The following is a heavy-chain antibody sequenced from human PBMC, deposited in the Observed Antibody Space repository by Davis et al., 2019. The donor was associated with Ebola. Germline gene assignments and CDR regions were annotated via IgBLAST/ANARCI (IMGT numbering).Heavy chain of an antibody. CDR3: ARGRKVAKMGSWFDP. J-gene: IGHJ5*02. D-gene: IGHD5-12*01. CDR2: INPSGGST. V-gene: IGHV1-46*01. CDR1: GYTFTSYY. Sequence: ASVKVSCKASGYTFTSYYMHWVRQAPGQGLEWMGIINPSGGSTSYAQKFQGRVTMTRNTSISTAYMELSSLTSEDTAVYYCARGRKVAKMGSWFDPWGQGTLVTASS.